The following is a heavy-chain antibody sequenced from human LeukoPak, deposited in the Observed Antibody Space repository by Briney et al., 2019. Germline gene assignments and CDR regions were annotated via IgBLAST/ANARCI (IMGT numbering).Heavy chain of an antibody. Sequence: GGSLRLSCAASGFTFSSSAMSWVRQAPGKGLEWVGLIKSKTDGGTTDYAAPVKGRFTISRDDSKNMLYLQMNSLKTEDTAVYFCATGWGGFDYWGQGTLVTVSS. CDR1: GFTFSSSA. V-gene: IGHV3-15*01. CDR3: ATGWGGFDY. CDR2: IKSKTDGGTT. J-gene: IGHJ4*02. D-gene: IGHD3-10*01.